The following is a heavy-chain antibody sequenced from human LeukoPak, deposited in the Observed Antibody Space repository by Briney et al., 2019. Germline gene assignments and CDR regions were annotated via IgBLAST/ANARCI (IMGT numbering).Heavy chain of an antibody. CDR2: INPNSGGT. J-gene: IGHJ4*02. CDR3: ARVSGSYLSPFDY. Sequence: ASVKVSCKASGYTFTGYYIHWVRRAPGQGLEWMGWINPNSGGTNYAQKFQGRVTMTRDTSISTAYMELSRLRSDDTAVYYCARVSGSYLSPFDYWGQGTLVTVSS. CDR1: GYTFTGYY. V-gene: IGHV1-2*02. D-gene: IGHD1-26*01.